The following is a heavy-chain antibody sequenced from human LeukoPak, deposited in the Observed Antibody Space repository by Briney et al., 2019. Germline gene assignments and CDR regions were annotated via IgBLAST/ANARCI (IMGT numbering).Heavy chain of an antibody. CDR3: ARERWLQLIDY. CDR2: INPSGGST. CDR1: GYTFTGYY. Sequence: ASVKVSCKASGYTFTGYYMHWVRQAPGQGLEWMGIINPSGGSTSYAQKFQGRVTMTRDTSTSTVYMELSSLRSEDTAVYYCARERWLQLIDYWGQGTLVTVSS. D-gene: IGHD5-24*01. V-gene: IGHV1-46*01. J-gene: IGHJ4*02.